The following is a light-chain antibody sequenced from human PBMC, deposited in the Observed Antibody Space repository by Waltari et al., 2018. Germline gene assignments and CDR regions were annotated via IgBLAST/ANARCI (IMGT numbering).Light chain of an antibody. CDR2: KDS. J-gene: IGLJ2*01. Sequence: SYELTQPPSVSVSPGQTARLTCSGDALPKQYAHWYQQKPGQAPVLVIYKDSERPSGIPERFSGSSSGTTVTLTISGVQAEDEADYYCQSADSSGTYVVFGGGTKLTVL. V-gene: IGLV3-25*03. CDR3: QSADSSGTYVV. CDR1: ALPKQY.